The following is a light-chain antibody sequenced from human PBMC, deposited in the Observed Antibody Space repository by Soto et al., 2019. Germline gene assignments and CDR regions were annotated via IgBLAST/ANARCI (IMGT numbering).Light chain of an antibody. CDR2: KAS. CDR3: QQYNSYST. V-gene: IGKV1-5*03. Sequence: DIQMTQYPSSLSASVGARVTSTCRASQSISSWLAWYQQKPGKAPKLLIYKASSLESGVPSRFSGSGSGTEFTLTISSLQPDDFATYYCQQYNSYSTFGQGTKVDI. CDR1: QSISSW. J-gene: IGKJ1*01.